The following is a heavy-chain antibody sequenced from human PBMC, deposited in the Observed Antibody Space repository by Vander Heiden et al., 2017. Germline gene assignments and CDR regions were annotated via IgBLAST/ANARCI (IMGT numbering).Heavy chain of an antibody. CDR2: ISGSGGST. Sequence: EVQLLESGGGLVQPGGAVRLSCAASGFTFSSYAMSWVRQAPGKGLEWVSAISGSGGSTYYADSVKGRFTISRDNSKNTLYLQMNSLRAEDTAVYYCAKSYGAEYFQHWGQGTLVTVSS. CDR1: GFTFSSYA. D-gene: IGHD1-26*01. V-gene: IGHV3-23*01. J-gene: IGHJ1*01. CDR3: AKSYGAEYFQH.